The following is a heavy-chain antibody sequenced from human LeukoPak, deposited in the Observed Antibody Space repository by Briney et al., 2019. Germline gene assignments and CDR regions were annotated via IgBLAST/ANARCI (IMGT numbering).Heavy chain of an antibody. CDR1: GFTLSSHW. D-gene: IGHD1-7*01. CDR2: INQDGSAK. Sequence: PGGSLRLSCAASGFTLSSHWMTWVRQAPGKGLEWVANINQDGSAKYYVDSVRGRFTISRDNAKNSVHLQMNSLRAEDTAVYYCARWEIRGTAHQLDYWGQGTLVTVSS. CDR3: ARWEIRGTAHQLDY. J-gene: IGHJ4*02. V-gene: IGHV3-7*01.